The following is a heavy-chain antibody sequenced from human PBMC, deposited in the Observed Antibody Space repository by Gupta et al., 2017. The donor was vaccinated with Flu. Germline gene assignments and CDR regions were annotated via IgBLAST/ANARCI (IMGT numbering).Heavy chain of an antibody. V-gene: IGHV7-4-1*02. CDR3: ARDSLAAADY. Sequence: GYPFTTYGINWVRQAPGQGLEWMGWINTNTGKPTYAQDFRGRFVFSLATSVSTTYLQINSLKGEDTAVYYCARDSLAAADYWGQGTLVTVS. CDR1: GYPFTTYG. J-gene: IGHJ4*02. CDR2: INTNTGKP. D-gene: IGHD6-13*01.